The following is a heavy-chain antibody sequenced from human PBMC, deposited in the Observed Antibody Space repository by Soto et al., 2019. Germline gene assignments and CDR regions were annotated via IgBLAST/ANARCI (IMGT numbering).Heavy chain of an antibody. Sequence: SETLSLTCTVSGGSISSGDYYWSWIRQPPGKGLEWIGYIYYSGSTYYNPSLKSRVTISVDTSKNQFSLKLSSVTAADTAVYYCARHRGTMVRGLIPRHFDLWGRGTLVTVS. CDR3: ARHRGTMVRGLIPRHFDL. CDR1: GGSISSGDYY. CDR2: IYYSGST. V-gene: IGHV4-30-4*01. J-gene: IGHJ2*01. D-gene: IGHD3-10*01.